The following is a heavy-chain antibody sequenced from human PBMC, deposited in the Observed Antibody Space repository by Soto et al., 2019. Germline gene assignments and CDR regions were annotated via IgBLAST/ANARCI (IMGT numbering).Heavy chain of an antibody. V-gene: IGHV1-69*01. CDR3: ARVVILGPTASTHYYYHMDV. J-gene: IGHJ6*02. CDR2: IIPIVGTG. Sequence: QVQLVQSGAEVRKPGSSVTVSCKASEGTFSNYAISWVRQAPGQGLEWMGGIIPIVGTGSYAQKFQGRVTITADEPTTTAYMEMSSLRFEDTAVYYCARVVILGPTASTHYYYHMDVWGPGTTVTVSS. CDR1: EGTFSNYA. D-gene: IGHD2-21*01.